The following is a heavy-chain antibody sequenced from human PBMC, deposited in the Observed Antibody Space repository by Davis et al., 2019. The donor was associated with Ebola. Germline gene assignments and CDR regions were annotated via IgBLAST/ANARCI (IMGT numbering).Heavy chain of an antibody. Sequence: HTGGSLRLSCAASGFTVSSNYMSWVRQAPGKGLVWVSRINRDGSDTAYADSVKGRFTISRDDAKNTLYLQMNSLRADDTAVYYCTRETRQDWYFDLWGRGTLVTVSS. CDR2: INRDGSDT. V-gene: IGHV3-74*01. CDR1: GFTVSSNY. J-gene: IGHJ2*01. CDR3: TRETRQDWYFDL. D-gene: IGHD1-14*01.